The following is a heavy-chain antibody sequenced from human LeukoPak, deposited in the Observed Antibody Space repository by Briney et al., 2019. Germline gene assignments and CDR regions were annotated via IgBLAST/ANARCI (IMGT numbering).Heavy chain of an antibody. Sequence: GGSLRLSCAASGFTVSSNYMSWVRQAPGKGLEWVSVIYSGGSTYYAGSVKGRFTISRDNSKNTLYLQMYSLRAEDTAVYYCARAETTGYYYYFDYWGQGTLVTVSS. D-gene: IGHD3-9*01. CDR3: ARAETTGYYYYFDY. CDR2: IYSGGST. J-gene: IGHJ4*02. V-gene: IGHV3-53*01. CDR1: GFTVSSNY.